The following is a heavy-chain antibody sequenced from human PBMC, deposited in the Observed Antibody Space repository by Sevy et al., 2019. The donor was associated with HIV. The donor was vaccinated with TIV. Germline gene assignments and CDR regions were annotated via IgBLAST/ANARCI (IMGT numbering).Heavy chain of an antibody. CDR2: ISSSGSTI. CDR3: ARDVLEITFGGVIVPHYWYFDL. CDR1: GFTFSSYE. Sequence: GGSLRLSCAASGFTFSSYEMNWVRQAPGKGLEWVSYISSSGSTIYYADSVKGRFTISRDNAKNSLYLQMNSLRAEDSAVYYCARDVLEITFGGVIVPHYWYFDLWGRGTLVTVSS. J-gene: IGHJ2*01. V-gene: IGHV3-48*03. D-gene: IGHD3-16*02.